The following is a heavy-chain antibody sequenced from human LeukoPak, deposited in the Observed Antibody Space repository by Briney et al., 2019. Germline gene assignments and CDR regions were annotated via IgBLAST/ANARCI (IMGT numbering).Heavy chain of an antibody. CDR3: ARGLYSSGWYLGGWFDP. V-gene: IGHV1-18*01. J-gene: IGHJ5*02. CDR2: ISVYNGNT. D-gene: IGHD6-19*01. Sequence: GASVKVSCKAAGYTLTTYGLSWVRQAPGQGLEWMGWISVYNGNTNYAQKFQGRVTMTRDTSTSTVYMELSSLRSEDTAVYYCARGLYSSGWYLGGWFDPWGQGTLVTVSS. CDR1: GYTLTTYG.